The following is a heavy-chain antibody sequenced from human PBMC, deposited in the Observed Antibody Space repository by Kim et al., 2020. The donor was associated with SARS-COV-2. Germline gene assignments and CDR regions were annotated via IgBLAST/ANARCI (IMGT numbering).Heavy chain of an antibody. Sequence: ASVKVSCKASGYTLTTYYIHWVRQAPGQGLEWMGRINPDTGGADYAQKFQGRVMLTRDTSISTAYLELSSLTSDDTAVYYCARVLIVAPLYGMDVWGQGTPVSVSS. V-gene: IGHV1-2*06. CDR2: INPDTGGA. D-gene: IGHD6-6*01. CDR1: GYTLTTYY. J-gene: IGHJ6*02. CDR3: ARVLIVAPLYGMDV.